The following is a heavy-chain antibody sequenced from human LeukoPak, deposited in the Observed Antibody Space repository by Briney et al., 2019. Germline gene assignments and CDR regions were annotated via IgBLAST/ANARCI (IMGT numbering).Heavy chain of an antibody. CDR1: GGTFSSYA. Sequence: ASVKVSCKASGGTFSSYAISWVRQAPGQGLEWMGWISAYNGNTNYAQKLQGRVTMTTDTSTSTAYMELRSLRSDDTAVYYCARDRGLRFFIDYWGQGTLVTVSS. D-gene: IGHD3-3*01. CDR2: ISAYNGNT. CDR3: ARDRGLRFFIDY. J-gene: IGHJ4*02. V-gene: IGHV1-18*01.